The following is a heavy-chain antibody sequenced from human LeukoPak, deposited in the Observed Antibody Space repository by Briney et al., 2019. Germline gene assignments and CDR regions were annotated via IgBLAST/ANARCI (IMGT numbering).Heavy chain of an antibody. Sequence: ASVKISCKTSGYTFTDYYMHWVQQAPGKGLEWMGRVDPEDGETIYAEKFQGRVTITADTSTDTAYMELSSLRSEDTAVYYCATKPITMIRGENWGQGTLVTVSS. D-gene: IGHD3-10*01. CDR1: GYTFTDYY. CDR3: ATKPITMIRGEN. J-gene: IGHJ4*02. CDR2: VDPEDGET. V-gene: IGHV1-69-2*01.